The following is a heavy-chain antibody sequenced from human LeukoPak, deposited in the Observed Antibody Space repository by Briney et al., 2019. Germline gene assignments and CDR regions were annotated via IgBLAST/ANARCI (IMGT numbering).Heavy chain of an antibody. CDR3: ARAGGSWSFDY. V-gene: IGHV4-59*01. CDR2: LYFGGST. CDR1: GASISTYY. Sequence: PETPSLTCSVSGASISTYYWSWIRQPPGKGLEWIGYLYFGGSTNYNPSLKSRVTISPDKSKNQFSLKLNSVTAADTAVYYCARAGGSWSFDYLGQGTLVTVPS. J-gene: IGHJ4*02. D-gene: IGHD5-12*01.